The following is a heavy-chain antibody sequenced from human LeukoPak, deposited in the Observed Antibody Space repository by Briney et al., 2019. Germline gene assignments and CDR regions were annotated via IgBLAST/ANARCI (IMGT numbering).Heavy chain of an antibody. CDR3: ASVTPDRADIVVVPAAIQDRYYYYGMDV. CDR2: IFDTA. V-gene: IGHV1-69*01. D-gene: IGHD2-2*01. Sequence: SVKVSCKASGGTFSSYVISWVRQAPGQGLEWMGGIFDTANYAQKFQGRVTITADESTSTAYMELSSLRSEDTAVYYCASVTPDRADIVVVPAAIQDRYYYYGMDVWGQGTTVTVSS. CDR1: GGTFSSYV. J-gene: IGHJ6*02.